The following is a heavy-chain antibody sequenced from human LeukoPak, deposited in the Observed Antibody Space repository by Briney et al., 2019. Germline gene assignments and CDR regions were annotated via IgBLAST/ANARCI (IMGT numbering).Heavy chain of an antibody. J-gene: IGHJ4*02. D-gene: IGHD2-2*01. CDR3: ARDRDIVVVPAEWEGYYFDY. Sequence: GGSLRLSCAASGFTFSSYAMHWVRQAPGKGLEWVAVISYDGSNKYYADSVKGRFTISRDNSKNTLYLQMNSLRAEDTAVYYCARDRDIVVVPAEWEGYYFDYWGQGTLVTVSS. CDR2: ISYDGSNK. CDR1: GFTFSSYA. V-gene: IGHV3-30-3*01.